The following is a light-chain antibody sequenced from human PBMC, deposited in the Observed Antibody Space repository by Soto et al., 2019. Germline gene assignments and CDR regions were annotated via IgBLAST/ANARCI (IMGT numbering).Light chain of an antibody. J-gene: IGKJ1*01. CDR2: DAS. Sequence: DIQMTQSPSTLSASLGDRVTITCRASQSISSWLSCYQHKPGKAPKLRIYDASSLESGVPSRFSGSGSGTEFTLPISGLQPDDSASYYGQQYNSYSKPFGQGTKV. CDR1: QSISSW. CDR3: QQYNSYSKP. V-gene: IGKV1-5*01.